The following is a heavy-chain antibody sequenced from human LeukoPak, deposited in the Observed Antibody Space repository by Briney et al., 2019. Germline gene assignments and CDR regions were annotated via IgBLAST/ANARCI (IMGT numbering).Heavy chain of an antibody. V-gene: IGHV3-48*02. CDR3: ARGTVTLDNWFDP. Sequence: PGGSLRLSCAASGFTFSTYSMNWVRQAPGKGLEWISYISSSRSLIHYADSVKGRFTISRDDAKNSLYLHMNSLRDEDTAVYYCARGTVTLDNWFDPWGQGTLVTVSS. J-gene: IGHJ5*02. D-gene: IGHD4-17*01. CDR1: GFTFSTYS. CDR2: ISSSRSLI.